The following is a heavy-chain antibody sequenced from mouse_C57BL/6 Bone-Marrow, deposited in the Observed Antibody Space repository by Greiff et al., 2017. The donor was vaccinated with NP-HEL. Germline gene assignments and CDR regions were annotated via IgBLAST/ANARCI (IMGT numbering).Heavy chain of an antibody. V-gene: IGHV1-69*01. CDR2: IDPSDSYT. D-gene: IGHD1-1*01. Sequence: QVQLKQPGAELVMPGASVKLSCKASGYTFTSYWMHWVKQRPGQGLEWIGEIDPSDSYTNYNQKFKGKSTLTVDKSSSTAYMQLSSLTSEDSAVYYWARGEGTCYYGSNYFDYWGQGTTLTVSS. J-gene: IGHJ2*01. CDR3: ARGEGTCYYGSNYFDY. CDR1: GYTFTSYW.